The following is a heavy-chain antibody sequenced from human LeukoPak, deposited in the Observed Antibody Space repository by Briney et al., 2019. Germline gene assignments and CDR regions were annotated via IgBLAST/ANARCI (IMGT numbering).Heavy chain of an antibody. Sequence: SQTLSLTCTVSGGSISSGGYYWSWIRQPPGKGLEWIGYIYYSGSTNYNPSLKSRVTISVDTSKNQFSLKLSSVTAADTAVYYCARRWSLYYYGSGATWFDPWGQGTLVTVSS. V-gene: IGHV4-61*08. CDR3: ARRWSLYYYGSGATWFDP. CDR1: GGSISSGGYY. J-gene: IGHJ5*02. CDR2: IYYSGST. D-gene: IGHD3-10*01.